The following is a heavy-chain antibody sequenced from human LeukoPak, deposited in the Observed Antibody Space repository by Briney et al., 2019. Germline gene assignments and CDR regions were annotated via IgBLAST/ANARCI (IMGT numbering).Heavy chain of an antibody. CDR1: GYTFTSYD. V-gene: IGHV1-8*01. CDR2: MNPNSGNT. Sequence: ASVKVSCKASGYTFTSYDINWVRQATGQGLEWMGWMNPNSGNTGCAQKFQGRVTMTRNTSISTAYMELSSLRSEDTAVYYCARPTGEYGSGSSDLDYWGQGTLVTVSS. J-gene: IGHJ4*02. CDR3: ARPTGEYGSGSSDLDY. D-gene: IGHD3-10*01.